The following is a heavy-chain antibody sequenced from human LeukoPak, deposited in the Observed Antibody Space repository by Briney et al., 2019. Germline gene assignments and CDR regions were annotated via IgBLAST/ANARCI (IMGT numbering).Heavy chain of an antibody. CDR2: RHYTRIT. V-gene: IGHV4-59*11. D-gene: IGHD3-10*02. J-gene: IGHJ3*02. Sequence: WETLSFICTVSGGSISGHYWSWIRQPPGKGLEWIGYRHYTRITYYSSSLRSRVTISVDTSQNHFSLKLNSMIAADTPVYYSVKTYYSSSLRSRSSIQLDTSKNHFSLKLTSMIAADTAVYYCVRLLDNDSSGDPETFDIWGQGT. CDR1: GGSISGHY. CDR3: VKTYYSSSLRSRSSIQLDTSKNHFSLKLTSMIAADTAVYYCVRLLDNDSSGDPETFDI.